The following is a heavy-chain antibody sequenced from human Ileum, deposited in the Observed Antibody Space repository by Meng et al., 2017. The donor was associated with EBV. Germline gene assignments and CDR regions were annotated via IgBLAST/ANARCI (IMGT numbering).Heavy chain of an antibody. V-gene: IGHV4-4*02. D-gene: IGHD3-10*01. CDR2: IPHRRCS. Sequence: QVQVREPLPSLVKPSVTWSLTWAFSGDSITIHDWLAWARQTPLKGLESIEEIPHRRCSAYIPSLKTLVIMSIDKSKNQIVLTLTAVTAADTAGDHCLRGSGCSVWGQGTLVTVSS. J-gene: IGHJ1*01. CDR1: GDSITIHDW. CDR3: LRGSGCSV.